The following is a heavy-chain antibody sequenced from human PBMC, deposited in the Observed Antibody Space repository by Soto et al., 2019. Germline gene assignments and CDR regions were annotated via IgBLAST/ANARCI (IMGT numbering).Heavy chain of an antibody. CDR2: INHSGST. V-gene: IGHV4-34*01. D-gene: IGHD6-13*01. J-gene: IGHJ4*02. CDR3: ERARKGSSSSWYVD. Sequence: SETLSLTCAVYGGSGSFSGYLWSWIRQPPGNGLEWIGEINHSGSTNYNPSLKSRVTISVDTSKNQFSLDLSSVTAADTAVYYCERARKGSSSSWYVDWGQGTLVTVSS. CDR1: GGSGSFSGYL.